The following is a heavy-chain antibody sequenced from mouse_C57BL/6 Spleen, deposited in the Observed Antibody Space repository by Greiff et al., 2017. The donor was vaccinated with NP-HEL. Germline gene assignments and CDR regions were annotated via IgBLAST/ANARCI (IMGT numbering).Heavy chain of an antibody. J-gene: IGHJ4*01. CDR2: FYPGSGSI. D-gene: IGHD2-2*01. CDR1: GYTFTEYT. Sequence: QVHVKQSGAELVKPGASVKLSCKASGYTFTEYTIHWVKQRSGQGLEWIGWFYPGSGSIKYNEKFKDKATLTADKSSSTVYMELSRLTSEDSAVYFCARHEVCYYGYDGWGQGTSVTVSS. V-gene: IGHV1-62-2*01. CDR3: ARHEVCYYGYDG.